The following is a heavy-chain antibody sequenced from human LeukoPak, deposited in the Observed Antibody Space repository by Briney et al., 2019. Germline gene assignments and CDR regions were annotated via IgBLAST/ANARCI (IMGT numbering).Heavy chain of an antibody. D-gene: IGHD2-15*01. CDR1: GYPFTSHW. Sequence: RGALKTSCQGPGYPFTSHWIAWGRHIPGKGLGGMGSFFPGGPDTRYRPSLQGPVTISTDKATSTPYLQGSRLRPSDTAITYLSRTAGYCSGDRCYGEEYWGQGTLVTVS. CDR2: FFPGGPDT. J-gene: IGHJ4*02. CDR3: SRTAGYCSGDRCYGEEY. V-gene: IGHV5-51*01.